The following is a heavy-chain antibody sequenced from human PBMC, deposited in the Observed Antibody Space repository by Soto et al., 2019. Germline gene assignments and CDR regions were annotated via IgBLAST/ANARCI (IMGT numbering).Heavy chain of an antibody. J-gene: IGHJ4*02. CDR3: ARPYYDFWSGYWNYFDY. CDR1: GYTLTSYY. Sequence: VSVKVSCNASGYTLTSYYMHWVRHARVQGLEWMGIINPSGGSTSYAQQCQGRVTMTRDTSTSTVYMELSSLRSEDTAVYYCARPYYDFWSGYWNYFDYWGQRTLVTVPS. D-gene: IGHD3-3*01. CDR2: INPSGGST. V-gene: IGHV1-46*03.